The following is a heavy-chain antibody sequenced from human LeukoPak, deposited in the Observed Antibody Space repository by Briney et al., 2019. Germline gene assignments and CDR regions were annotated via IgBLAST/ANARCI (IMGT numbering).Heavy chain of an antibody. CDR3: ARDRPTGRSRGVVVQ. J-gene: IGHJ4*02. V-gene: IGHV3-21*01. D-gene: IGHD2-15*01. CDR2: ISSGGTYI. Sequence: GASLRLSCAASGFTFDTYAMTWVRQAPGKGLEWVSSISSGGTYIYYAESVRGRSTISRDNTKNFLYLQLSILRVEDTAVYYCARDRPTGRSRGVVVQWGQGTLVTVSS. CDR1: GFTFDTYA.